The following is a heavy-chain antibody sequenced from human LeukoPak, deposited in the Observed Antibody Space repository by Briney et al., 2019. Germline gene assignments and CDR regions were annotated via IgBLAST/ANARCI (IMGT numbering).Heavy chain of an antibody. V-gene: IGHV3-30*02. J-gene: IGHJ4*02. CDR1: GFIFSNYD. CDR2: IQYDVSSI. Sequence: PGGSLRLSCAASGFIFSNYDMHWVRQAPGKGLEWVTFIQYDVSSIYYADSVKGRFTISRDNSKNTVYLQMNSLRPEDTAVYYCVQEAGAVAGRFDHWGQGTLATVSS. CDR3: VQEAGAVAGRFDH. D-gene: IGHD6-19*01.